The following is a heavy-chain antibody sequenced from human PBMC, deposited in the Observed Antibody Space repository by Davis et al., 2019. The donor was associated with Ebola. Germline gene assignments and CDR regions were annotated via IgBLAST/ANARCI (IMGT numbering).Heavy chain of an antibody. CDR3: ANEIRPNDY. Sequence: PGGSLRLSCAASGFTFSNHAMSWVRQAPGKGLEWVSSISISAERTFYPDSVKGRFTISRHNFVNTLYLQMNSLRDEDTAVYYCANEIRPNDYWGQGTLVTVSS. CDR2: ISISAERT. J-gene: IGHJ4*02. V-gene: IGHV3-23*01. CDR1: GFTFSNHA.